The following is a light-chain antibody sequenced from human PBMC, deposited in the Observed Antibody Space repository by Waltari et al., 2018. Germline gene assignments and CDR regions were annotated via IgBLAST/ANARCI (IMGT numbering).Light chain of an antibody. V-gene: IGKV3-20*01. CDR3: QYYGDSPNT. Sequence: EIVLTQSPGTLSLSPGDTATLSCRATQYIGFLAWYQQKPGQPPRLLIFSASTRATGIPDRFSGRGFGTDFTLTISRLEPEDFAVYYCQYYGDSPNTFGQGTKL. CDR1: QYIGF. J-gene: IGKJ2*01. CDR2: SAS.